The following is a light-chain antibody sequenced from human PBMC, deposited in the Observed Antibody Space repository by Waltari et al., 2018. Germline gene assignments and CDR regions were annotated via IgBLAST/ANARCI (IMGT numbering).Light chain of an antibody. Sequence: QSALTQPASVSGSPGQSITISCPGTSSDVGGSNFVSLYQHHPGTAPKLMIYDVSKRPSGVSNGCSGAKSGNTACLSSSGLQAEDESDYYCSSHTSSSTVVFGGGTKLTVL. V-gene: IGLV2-14*03. J-gene: IGLJ2*01. CDR2: DVS. CDR1: SSDVGGSNF. CDR3: SSHTSSSTVV.